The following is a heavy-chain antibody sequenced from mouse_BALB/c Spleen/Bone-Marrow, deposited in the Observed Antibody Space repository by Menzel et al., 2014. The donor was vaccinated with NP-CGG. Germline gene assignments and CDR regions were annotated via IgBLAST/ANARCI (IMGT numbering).Heavy chain of an antibody. CDR3: ARWRYPYAMDY. D-gene: IGHD5-1-1*01. CDR1: GYTFTSYY. Sequence: VQLQQSGPELVKPGASVKMSCKASGYTFTSYYIHCVKQRPGQGLEWIGRFYPGDGSAKYNEKFKDKTTLTADKSSSTAYMLLSSLTSEDSAIYFCARWRYPYAMDYWGQGTSVTVSS. CDR2: FYPGDGSA. J-gene: IGHJ4*01. V-gene: IGHV1S56*01.